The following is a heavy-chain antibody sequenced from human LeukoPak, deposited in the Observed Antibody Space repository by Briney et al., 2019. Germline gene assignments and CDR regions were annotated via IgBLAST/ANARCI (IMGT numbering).Heavy chain of an antibody. CDR3: ARQISDYYYYYMDV. Sequence: SETLSLTCAVSGGSISSDYYYWRWIRQPPGKGLEWIGYIHHSGNTYYNPSLKSRLIISVDTSKNQFSLKLNSVTAADTAIYYCARQISDYYYYYMDVWGEGITVTVSS. CDR1: GGSISSDYYY. V-gene: IGHV4-30-4*08. CDR2: IHHSGNT. J-gene: IGHJ6*03. D-gene: IGHD2/OR15-2a*01.